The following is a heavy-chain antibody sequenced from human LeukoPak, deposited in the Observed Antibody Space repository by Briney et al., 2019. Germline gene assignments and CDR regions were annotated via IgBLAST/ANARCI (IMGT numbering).Heavy chain of an antibody. CDR2: MSSSGSTI. CDR1: GFTFINYN. Sequence: PGGSLRLSCAASGFTFINYNMNWVRQAPGKGPEWVSYMSSSGSTIYYADSVKGRFTISRDNAKNSVYLQMNSLRDEDTAVYYCARARYADYWGQGTLVTVSS. V-gene: IGHV3-48*02. CDR3: ARARYADY. J-gene: IGHJ4*02. D-gene: IGHD1-1*01.